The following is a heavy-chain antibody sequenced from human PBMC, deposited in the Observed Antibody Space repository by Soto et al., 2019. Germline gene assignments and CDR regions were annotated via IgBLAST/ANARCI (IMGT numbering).Heavy chain of an antibody. Sequence: LSLTCTVSGASIRSTDYYWSWIRQAPGEGLEWIGYVYYTGSTYYNPSLMSRLTISVDTSKNQFSLKLTSVTAAETAVYYCVRTAREGAVAPHWFDRWGQGTQVTVSS. CDR2: VYYTGST. D-gene: IGHD2-21*02. CDR3: VRTAREGAVAPHWFDR. J-gene: IGHJ5*02. CDR1: GASIRSTDYY. V-gene: IGHV4-30-4*01.